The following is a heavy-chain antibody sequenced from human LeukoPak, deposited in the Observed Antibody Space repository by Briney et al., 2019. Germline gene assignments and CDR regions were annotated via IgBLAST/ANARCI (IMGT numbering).Heavy chain of an antibody. CDR2: INHSGST. CDR3: ARGGYSYCYSY. J-gene: IGHJ4*02. Sequence: PSETLSLTCAVYGGSFSGYHWSWIRQPPGKGLEWTGEINHSGSTNYNPSLKSRVTISVDTSKNQFSLKLSSVTAADTAVYYCARGGYSYCYSYWGQGTLVTVSS. D-gene: IGHD5-18*01. CDR1: GGSFSGYH. V-gene: IGHV4-34*01.